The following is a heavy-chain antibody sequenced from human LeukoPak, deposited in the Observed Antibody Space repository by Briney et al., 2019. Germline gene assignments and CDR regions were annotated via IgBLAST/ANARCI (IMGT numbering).Heavy chain of an antibody. V-gene: IGHV1-18*01. CDR1: GYTFTSYG. CDR2: INPYNGNT. CDR3: AREIYGRFDY. Sequence: ASVKVSCKASGYTFTSYGISWVRQAPGQGLECMGWINPYNGNTNYALKVQGRVTMTTDTSTSTAYLELRSLRSDDTDIYYCAREIYGRFDYWGQGTLVTVSS. J-gene: IGHJ4*02. D-gene: IGHD4-17*01.